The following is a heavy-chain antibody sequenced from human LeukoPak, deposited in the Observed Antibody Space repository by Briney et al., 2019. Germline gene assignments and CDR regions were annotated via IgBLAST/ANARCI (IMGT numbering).Heavy chain of an antibody. CDR1: GYSISSGYY. CDR3: ARARGIGYSYVLDAFDI. J-gene: IGHJ3*02. V-gene: IGHV4-38-2*02. CDR2: IYQSGST. Sequence: SETLSLTCNVSGYSISSGYYWGWVRQPPGKGLEWIASIYQSGSTFYNPSLKSRVTISVDTSKNQFSLKLSSVTAADTAVYYCARARGIGYSYVLDAFDIWGQGTMVTVSS. D-gene: IGHD5-18*01.